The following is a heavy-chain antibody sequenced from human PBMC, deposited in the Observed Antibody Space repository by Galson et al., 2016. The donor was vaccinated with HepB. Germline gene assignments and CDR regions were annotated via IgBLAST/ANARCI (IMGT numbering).Heavy chain of an antibody. J-gene: IGHJ4*02. D-gene: IGHD6-19*01. CDR3: ARGPPAGIAVAGPSSGDY. CDR1: GFTFSNYG. CDR2: ISSSGSTI. V-gene: IGHV3-48*02. Sequence: SLRLSCAASGFTFSNYGMNWVRQAPGKGLDWVSYISSSGSTIYYADSVRGRFTISRDNAKNSLYLQMNSLRDEDTAVYYCARGPPAGIAVAGPSSGDYWGQGTQVTVSS.